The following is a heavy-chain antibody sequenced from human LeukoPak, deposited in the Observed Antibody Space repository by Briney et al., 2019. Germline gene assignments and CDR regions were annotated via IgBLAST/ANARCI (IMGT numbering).Heavy chain of an antibody. CDR1: GFTFSSYA. CDR3: ATPGGTVLRYFDWLIPNFDY. J-gene: IGHJ4*02. V-gene: IGHV3-23*01. D-gene: IGHD3-9*01. CDR2: ISGSGGST. Sequence: PGGSLRLSCAASGFTFSSYAMSWVRQAPGKGLEWVSAISGSGGSTYYADSVKGRFTISRDNSKNTLYLQMNSLRAEDTAVYYCATPGGTVLRYFDWLIPNFDYWGQGTLVTVSS.